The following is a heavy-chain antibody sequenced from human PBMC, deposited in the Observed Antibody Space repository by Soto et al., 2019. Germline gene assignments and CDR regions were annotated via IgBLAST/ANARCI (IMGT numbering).Heavy chain of an antibody. D-gene: IGHD2-2*01. CDR1: GGSISSGGYY. V-gene: IGHV4-31*03. CDR3: ARDGCSSTSCHVLGS. CDR2: IYYSGST. J-gene: IGHJ4*02. Sequence: SETLSLTCTVSGGSISSGGYYWSWIRQHPGKGLEWIGYIYYSGSTYYNPSLKSRVTISVDTSKNQFSLKLSSVTAADTAVYYCARDGCSSTSCHVLGSWGQGTLVTVSS.